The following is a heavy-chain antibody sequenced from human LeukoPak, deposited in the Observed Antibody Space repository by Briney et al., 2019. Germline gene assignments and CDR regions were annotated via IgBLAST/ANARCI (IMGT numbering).Heavy chain of an antibody. CDR1: GGTFSSYA. J-gene: IGHJ5*02. V-gene: IGHV1-69*05. CDR2: IIPIFGTA. CDR3: ARDRAITIFGVAENWFDP. Sequence: GASVKVSCKASGGTFSSYAISWVRQAPGQGLEWMGGIIPIFGTANYAQKFQGRVTITTDESTSTAYMELSSLRSEDTAVYYCARDRAITIFGVAENWFDPWGQGTLVTVSS. D-gene: IGHD3-3*01.